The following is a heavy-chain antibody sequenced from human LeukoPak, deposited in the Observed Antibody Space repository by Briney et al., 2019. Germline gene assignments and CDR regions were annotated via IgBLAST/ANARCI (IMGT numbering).Heavy chain of an antibody. J-gene: IGHJ4*02. Sequence: ASVKVSCKASGYTLTIYDINWVREATGQGLERMGRMNPNSGYTAYSQRFQGRVTMTRNTSISTAYMELRSLRSEDTAVYYCARGPRSSSWYGIPFDYWGQGTLVTVSS. CDR2: MNPNSGYT. D-gene: IGHD6-13*01. CDR1: GYTLTIYD. V-gene: IGHV1-8*01. CDR3: ARGPRSSSWYGIPFDY.